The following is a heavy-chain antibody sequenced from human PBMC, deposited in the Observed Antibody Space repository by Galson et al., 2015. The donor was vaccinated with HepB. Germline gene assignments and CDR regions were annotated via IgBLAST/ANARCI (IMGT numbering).Heavy chain of an antibody. Sequence: SVKVSCKASGGTFSSYAISWVRQAPGQGLEWMGGIIPIFGTANYAQKFQGRVTITADESTSTAYMELSSLRSEDTAVYYCARAGGGNCSSTSCYFSYYYYYYMDVWGKGTTVTVSS. CDR3: ARAGGGNCSSTSCYFSYYYYYYMDV. CDR1: GGTFSSYA. CDR2: IIPIFGTA. D-gene: IGHD2-2*01. V-gene: IGHV1-69*13. J-gene: IGHJ6*03.